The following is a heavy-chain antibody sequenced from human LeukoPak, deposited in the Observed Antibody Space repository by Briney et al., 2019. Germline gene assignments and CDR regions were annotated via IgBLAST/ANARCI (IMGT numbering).Heavy chain of an antibody. CDR2: ISSRSSYI. Sequence: GGSLRLSCAASGFTFSSYSMNWVRQAPGKGLEWVSSISSRSSYIYYADSVKGRFTISRDNAKNSLYLQMNSLRAEDMALYYCAKDFYCSSTSCNSPQLDYWGQGTLVTVSS. D-gene: IGHD2-2*01. CDR3: AKDFYCSSTSCNSPQLDY. J-gene: IGHJ4*02. CDR1: GFTFSSYS. V-gene: IGHV3-21*04.